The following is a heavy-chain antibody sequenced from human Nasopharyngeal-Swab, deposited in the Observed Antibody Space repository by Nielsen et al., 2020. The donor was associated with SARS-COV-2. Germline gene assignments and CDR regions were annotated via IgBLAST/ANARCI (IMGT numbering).Heavy chain of an antibody. J-gene: IGHJ4*02. CDR3: TTSGSYVRY. D-gene: IGHD1-26*01. Sequence: GGSLRLSCAASGFTFSNAWMSWVRQAPGKGLEWVGRIKSKTDGGTTDYEAPGKGRGKSSREDSKNTLYLQMNSLKTEDTAVYYCTTSGSYVRYWGQGTLVTVSS. CDR2: IKSKTDGGTT. V-gene: IGHV3-15*01. CDR1: GFTFSNAW.